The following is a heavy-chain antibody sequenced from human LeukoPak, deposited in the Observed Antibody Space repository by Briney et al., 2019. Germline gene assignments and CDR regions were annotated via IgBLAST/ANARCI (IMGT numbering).Heavy chain of an antibody. CDR3: ASIVSIAARCDAFDI. CDR2: INPNSGGT. D-gene: IGHD6-6*01. V-gene: IGHV1-2*06. J-gene: IGHJ3*02. Sequence: ASVKVSCKASGYTFTGYYMHWVRQAPGQGLEWMGRINPNSGGTNYAQKFQGRVTMTRDTSISTAYMELSRLRSDDTAVYYCASIVSIAARCDAFDIWGQGTMVTVSS. CDR1: GYTFTGYY.